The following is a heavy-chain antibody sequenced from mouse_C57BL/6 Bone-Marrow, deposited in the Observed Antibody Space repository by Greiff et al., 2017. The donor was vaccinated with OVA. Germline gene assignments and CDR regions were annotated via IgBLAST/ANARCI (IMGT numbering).Heavy chain of an antibody. CDR3: ARQRYGSSLGGYFDV. CDR2: ISGGGGNT. CDR1: GFTFSSYT. D-gene: IGHD1-1*01. V-gene: IGHV5-9*01. Sequence: EVHLVESGGGLVKPGGSLKLSCAASGFTFSSYTMSWVRQTPEKRLEWVATISGGGGNTYYPDSVKGRFTISRDNAKNTLYLQMSSLRSEDTALYYCARQRYGSSLGGYFDVWGTGTTVTVSS. J-gene: IGHJ1*03.